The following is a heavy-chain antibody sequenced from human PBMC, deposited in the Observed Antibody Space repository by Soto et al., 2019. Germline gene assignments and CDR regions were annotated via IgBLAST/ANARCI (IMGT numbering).Heavy chain of an antibody. CDR1: GFTVSSHY. CDR3: ARRGIAARPDFDY. D-gene: IGHD6-6*01. V-gene: IGHV3-53*01. Sequence: EVQLVESGGGLIQPGGSLRLSCAASGFTVSSHYMSWVRQAPGKGLEWVSVIYSGGSTYYADSVKGRFTISRDNSKNTLYLQMNSLRAEDTAVYYCARRGIAARPDFDYWGQGTLVTVSS. J-gene: IGHJ4*02. CDR2: IYSGGST.